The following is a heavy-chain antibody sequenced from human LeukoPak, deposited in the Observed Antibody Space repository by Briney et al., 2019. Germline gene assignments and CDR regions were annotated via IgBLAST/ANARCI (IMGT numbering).Heavy chain of an antibody. CDR3: ARIGSSGWLKYYSDY. Sequence: GGSLRLSCAASGFTFSSYSMNWVRQAPGKGLEWVSYISSSSSTIYYADSVKGRFTISRDNAKNSLYLQMNSLRAEDTAVYYCARIGSSGWLKYYSDYWGQGTLVTVSS. CDR1: GFTFSSYS. V-gene: IGHV3-48*01. J-gene: IGHJ4*02. D-gene: IGHD6-19*01. CDR2: ISSSSSTI.